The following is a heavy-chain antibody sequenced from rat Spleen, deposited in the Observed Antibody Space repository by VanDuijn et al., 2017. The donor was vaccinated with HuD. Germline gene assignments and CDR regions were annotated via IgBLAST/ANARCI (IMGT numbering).Heavy chain of an antibody. Sequence: EVQLKESGPGLVQPSQTLSLTCTVSGFSLTDYSVHWVRQPPGKGLEWMGVMWSGGSTAYNSALKSRLSISRDTSKSQVFLKMNSLQTEDTAIYYCTREGYYDGCLWGQGASVTVSS. CDR2: MWSGGST. J-gene: IGHJ4*01. D-gene: IGHD1-12*03. CDR1: GFSLTDYS. V-gene: IGHV2S63*01. CDR3: TREGYYDGCL.